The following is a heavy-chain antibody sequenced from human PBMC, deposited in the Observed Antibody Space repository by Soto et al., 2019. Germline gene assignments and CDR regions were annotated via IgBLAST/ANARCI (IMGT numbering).Heavy chain of an antibody. J-gene: IGHJ4*02. D-gene: IGHD6-6*01. CDR2: ISGYNGNT. CDR3: ARERQLGY. V-gene: IGHV1-18*01. CDR1: GYTFTNYG. Sequence: QVKLVQSGAEVKKPGASVKVSCKASGYTFTNYGFSWVRQAPGQGLEWMGWISGYNGNTNYAERLQGRVTMTTDTSTSTAYMELKSLRYDDRAVYYCARERQLGYWGQGTPVTVSS.